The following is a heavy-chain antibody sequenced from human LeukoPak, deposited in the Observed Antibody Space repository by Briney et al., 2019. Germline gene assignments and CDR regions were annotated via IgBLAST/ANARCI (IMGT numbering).Heavy chain of an antibody. D-gene: IGHD6-13*01. Sequence: SGTLSLTCTVSGGSISSSTYYWGWIRQPPGKGLEWIGSIYYSGGTYYNPSLKSRVTISVDTSKNQFSLKLSSVTAADTAVYYCARDRSRIYDFEYWGQGTLVTVSS. V-gene: IGHV4-39*07. CDR1: GGSISSSTYY. J-gene: IGHJ4*02. CDR2: IYYSGGT. CDR3: ARDRSRIYDFEY.